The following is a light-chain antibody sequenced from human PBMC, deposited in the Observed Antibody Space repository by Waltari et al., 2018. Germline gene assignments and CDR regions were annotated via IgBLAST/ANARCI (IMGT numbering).Light chain of an antibody. Sequence: QSVLTPPAPVSGSPGPSLPIPCTWTRRDLGCSDSVSWYQQQPGKAPKLIMYDVKKRPSGVSNRFSGSKSGDTASLTISGLQAEDEADYYCSSYAVTTTLLFGGGTKLTVL. CDR1: RRDLGCSDS. CDR3: SSYAVTTTLL. CDR2: DVK. V-gene: IGLV2-14*03. J-gene: IGLJ2*01.